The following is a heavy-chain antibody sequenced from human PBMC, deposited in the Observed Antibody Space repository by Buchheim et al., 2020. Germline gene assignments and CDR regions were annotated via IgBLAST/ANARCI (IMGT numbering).Heavy chain of an antibody. Sequence: QVQLVQSGAEVKKPGASVKVSCKASGYTFTSYDINWVRQATGQGLEWMGWMNPNSGNTGYAQKFQGRVTMTRNTSISTAYMGLSSLRSEDTAVYYCARELHGYVQIPYYYYGMDVWGQGTT. CDR2: MNPNSGNT. D-gene: IGHD5-18*01. J-gene: IGHJ6*02. CDR3: ARELHGYVQIPYYYYGMDV. CDR1: GYTFTSYD. V-gene: IGHV1-8*01.